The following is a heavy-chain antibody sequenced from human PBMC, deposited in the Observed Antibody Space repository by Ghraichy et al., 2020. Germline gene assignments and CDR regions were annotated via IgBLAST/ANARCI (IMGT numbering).Heavy chain of an antibody. Sequence: SETLSLTCAVYGGSFSGYYWSWIRQPPGKGLEWIGEINHSGSTNYNPSLKSRVTISVDTSKNQFSLKLSSVTAADTAVYYCARGMGALTIDWGQGTLVTVSS. J-gene: IGHJ4*02. D-gene: IGHD1-26*01. CDR1: GGSFSGYY. CDR3: ARGMGALTID. CDR2: INHSGST. V-gene: IGHV4-34*01.